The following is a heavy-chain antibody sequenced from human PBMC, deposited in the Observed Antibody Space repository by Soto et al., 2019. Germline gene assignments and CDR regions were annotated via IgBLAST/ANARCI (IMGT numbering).Heavy chain of an antibody. Sequence: GSLRLSCAASVFTFSIYAMAWVRQAPGRGLEWVSTISDSCGSTYYADSVKGRFTISRDNSKNTLHLQMNTLRAEDTAVYYCAYGDCTSTSCFAYWGQGTLVTVSS. D-gene: IGHD2-2*03. CDR3: AYGDCTSTSCFAY. CDR2: ISDSCGST. V-gene: IGHV3-23*01. J-gene: IGHJ4*02. CDR1: VFTFSIYA.